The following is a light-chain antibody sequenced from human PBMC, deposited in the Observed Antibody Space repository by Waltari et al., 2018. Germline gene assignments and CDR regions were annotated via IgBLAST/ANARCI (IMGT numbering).Light chain of an antibody. CDR3: QQTYITPLM. Sequence: DIQVTQSPPSLSASVGARVTITCRTSQNIRNFLNWYQQKTGKAPSLLLYAASNLQRVVPARFSGSGSATDVTLTISSLQPEDVATYYCQQTYITPLMFGPGTSVDTK. J-gene: IGKJ3*01. CDR1: QNIRNF. V-gene: IGKV1-39*01. CDR2: AAS.